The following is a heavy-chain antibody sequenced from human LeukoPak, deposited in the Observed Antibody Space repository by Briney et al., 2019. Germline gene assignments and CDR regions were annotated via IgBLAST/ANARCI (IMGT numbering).Heavy chain of an antibody. Sequence: GGSLRLSCAASGFTFNNYWVSWVRQAPGKGLEWVANIEQDGSGKYYVDSVKGRFTISRDNAKNSLYLQMNSLRAEDTAVYYCARGEKVLDYFDYWGQGTLVTVSS. J-gene: IGHJ4*02. CDR1: GFTFNNYW. D-gene: IGHD3-16*01. CDR3: ARGEKVLDYFDY. CDR2: IEQDGSGK. V-gene: IGHV3-7*03.